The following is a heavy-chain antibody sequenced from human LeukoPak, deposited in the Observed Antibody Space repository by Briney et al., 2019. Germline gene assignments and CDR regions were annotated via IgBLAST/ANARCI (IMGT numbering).Heavy chain of an antibody. Sequence: GESLKISCKGSGYSFTSYWIGWVRPMPGKGLEWMGIIYPGNSDTRYSPSFQGQVTISADKSISTAYLQWSSLKASDTAMYYCARVYYDSSGYPSYYFDYWGQGTLVTVSS. CDR2: IYPGNSDT. CDR3: ARVYYDSSGYPSYYFDY. J-gene: IGHJ4*02. CDR1: GYSFTSYW. D-gene: IGHD3-22*01. V-gene: IGHV5-51*01.